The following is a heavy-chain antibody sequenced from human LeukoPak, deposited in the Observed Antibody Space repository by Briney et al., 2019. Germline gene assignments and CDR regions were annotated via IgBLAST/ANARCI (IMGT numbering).Heavy chain of an antibody. CDR3: ARHGGSSYGSYYFYF. V-gene: IGHV4-39*01. CDR1: GGSIISSSYY. CDR2: IYYSGST. Sequence: SETLSHTCTVSGGSIISSSYYWGWIRQPPGKGLEWIGTIYYSGSTYYNPSLKSRVTISVDTSKNQFSLKLSSVTAADTAVYYCARHGGSSYGSYYFYFWGQGTLVTVSS. J-gene: IGHJ4*02. D-gene: IGHD5-18*01.